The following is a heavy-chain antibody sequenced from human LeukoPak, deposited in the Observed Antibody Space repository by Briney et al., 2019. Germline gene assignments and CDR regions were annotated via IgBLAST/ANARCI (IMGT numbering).Heavy chain of an antibody. V-gene: IGHV4-59*08. J-gene: IGHJ4*02. CDR2: IYYSGST. Sequence: PSETLPLICTVSGVSFSSYYWSWIRQPPGKGLEWIGYIYYSGSTNHNPSLKSRVTISVDTHKNQFSLTLSSVTAADTAVYYCTRLAGYSSGWTYYFDCWGQGTLVTVSS. CDR1: GVSFSSYY. CDR3: TRLAGYSSGWTYYFDC. D-gene: IGHD6-19*01.